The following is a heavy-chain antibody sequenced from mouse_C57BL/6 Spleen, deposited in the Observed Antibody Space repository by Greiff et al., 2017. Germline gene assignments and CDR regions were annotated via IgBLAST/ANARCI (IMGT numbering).Heavy chain of an antibody. CDR2: IYPGDGDT. J-gene: IGHJ2*01. D-gene: IGHD4-1*01. Sequence: QVQLQQSGPELVKPGASVKISCKASGYAFSSSWMNWVKQRPGKGLEWIGRIYPGDGDTNYNGKFKGKATLTADKSSSTAYMQLSSLTSEDSAVYFCASELGPYYFDYWGQGTTLTVSS. CDR1: GYAFSSSW. CDR3: ASELGPYYFDY. V-gene: IGHV1-82*01.